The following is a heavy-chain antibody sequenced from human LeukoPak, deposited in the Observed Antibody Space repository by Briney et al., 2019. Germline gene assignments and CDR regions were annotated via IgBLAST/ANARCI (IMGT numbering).Heavy chain of an antibody. Sequence: PSETLSLTCTVSGGSISGNYWSWIRQPPGKGLEWIGYIYYSESTNYNPSLNPSLKSPVTISVDTSKTQFALKLSSVTAADTAVYYCARHDGDWGQGILVTVSS. CDR3: ARHDGD. J-gene: IGHJ4*02. V-gene: IGHV4-59*08. CDR2: IYYSEST. D-gene: IGHD4-17*01. CDR1: GGSISGNY.